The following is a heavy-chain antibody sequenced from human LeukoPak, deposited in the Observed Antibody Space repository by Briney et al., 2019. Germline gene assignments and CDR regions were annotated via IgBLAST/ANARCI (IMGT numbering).Heavy chain of an antibody. CDR1: GFTVSSTY. CDR2: IYSGGTT. J-gene: IGHJ4*02. CDR3: ARDLYDYGSY. V-gene: IGHV3-66*01. Sequence: GGSLRLSCAASGFTVSSTYMSWVRQAPGKRLEWVSVIYSGGTTYYADSVKGRFTISRDNSKNTLYLQMNSLRTEDTAVYYCARDLYDYGSYWGQGTLVTVSS. D-gene: IGHD4/OR15-4a*01.